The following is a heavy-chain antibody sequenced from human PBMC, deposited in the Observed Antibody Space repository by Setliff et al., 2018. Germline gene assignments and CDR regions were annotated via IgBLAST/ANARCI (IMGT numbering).Heavy chain of an antibody. Sequence: SETLSLTCTVSDDSISSRRYYWGWFRQPAGKELEWIGQIYTSWSTNFTPSLKSRVTISLDTSKNQFSLKLRSVTAADTAVYYCARGGTFRYFDYWGQGTPVTVSS. CDR2: IYTSWST. CDR3: ARGGTFRYFDY. V-gene: IGHV4-61*09. J-gene: IGHJ4*02. D-gene: IGHD5-12*01. CDR1: DDSISSRRYY.